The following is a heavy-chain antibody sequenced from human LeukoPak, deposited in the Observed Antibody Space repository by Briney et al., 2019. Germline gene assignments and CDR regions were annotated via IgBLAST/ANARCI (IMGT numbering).Heavy chain of an antibody. CDR2: ISPSGGST. V-gene: IGHV1-46*01. Sequence: ASVKVSCKAFGHTFTSNYMHWVRRAPGQGPEWMGVISPSGGSTTYAQKFQGRVTMTTDTSTSTAYMELRSLRSDDTAVYYCARGGDYSNPREYYFDYWGQGTLVTVSS. J-gene: IGHJ4*02. CDR1: GHTFTSNY. CDR3: ARGGDYSNPREYYFDY. D-gene: IGHD4-11*01.